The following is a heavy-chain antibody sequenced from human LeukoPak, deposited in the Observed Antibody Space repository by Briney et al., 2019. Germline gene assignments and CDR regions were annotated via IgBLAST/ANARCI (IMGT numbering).Heavy chain of an antibody. Sequence: GGSLRLSCEASGFTFSRYWMHWVRQAPGKGLVWVSRIKSDGKTNYADSVKGRFTIFRDNAKNTVSLQMDSLRAEDTGVYYCARAPSEVGGYYPEYFRHWGQGTLVTVSS. J-gene: IGHJ1*01. CDR2: IKSDGKT. D-gene: IGHD3-22*01. CDR1: GFTFSRYW. CDR3: ARAPSEVGGYYPEYFRH. V-gene: IGHV3-74*01.